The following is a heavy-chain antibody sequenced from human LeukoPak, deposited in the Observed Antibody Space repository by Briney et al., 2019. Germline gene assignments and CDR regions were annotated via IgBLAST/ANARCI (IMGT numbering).Heavy chain of an antibody. J-gene: IGHJ4*02. D-gene: IGHD3-22*01. CDR3: ARARKDSSGLFDY. CDR2: ISYDGSNK. Sequence: GRSLRLSCAASGFTFSSYAMHWVRQAPGKGLEWVAVISYDGSNKYYADSVKGRFTISRDNSKNTLYLQMNSLRAEDTAVYYCARARKDSSGLFDYWGQGTLVTVSS. CDR1: GFTFSSYA. V-gene: IGHV3-30*04.